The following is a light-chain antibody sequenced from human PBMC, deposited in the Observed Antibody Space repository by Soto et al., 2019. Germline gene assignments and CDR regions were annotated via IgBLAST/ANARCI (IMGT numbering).Light chain of an antibody. J-gene: IGKJ4*02. CDR1: QSVSSW. CDR3: QQYDSYPLT. V-gene: IGKV1-5*03. Sequence: DIQMTQSPSTLSASVGDRVTITCRASQSVSSWLAWYQQRPGNAPNLLIYKASSLESGVPSRFSGSGSGTEFSLTVSSLRPDDFANYYCQQYDSYPLTFGGGTKVEIK. CDR2: KAS.